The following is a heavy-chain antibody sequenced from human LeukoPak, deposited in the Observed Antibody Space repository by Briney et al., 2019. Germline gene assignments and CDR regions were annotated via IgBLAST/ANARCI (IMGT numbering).Heavy chain of an antibody. Sequence: GGSLRLSCEASGFNFNSYTMNWVRQAPGKGLEWVSYISSSSSTIYCADSVKGRFTVSRDNAKNSLYLQMNTLRAEDTAMYYCAREAARDASDFWGQGTMVTVSS. CDR1: GFNFNSYT. J-gene: IGHJ3*01. CDR2: ISSSSSTI. D-gene: IGHD2-15*01. CDR3: AREAARDASDF. V-gene: IGHV3-48*01.